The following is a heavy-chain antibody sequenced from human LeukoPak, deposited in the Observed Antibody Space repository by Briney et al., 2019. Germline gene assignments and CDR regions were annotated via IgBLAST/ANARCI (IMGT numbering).Heavy chain of an antibody. CDR1: GFTFSSYA. Sequence: GGSLRLSCAASGFTFSSYAMSWVRQAPGKGLEWVSSISGSGGSTYYADSVKGRFTISRDNSKNTLYLQMNSLRAEDTAVYYCAKGTEYSSSSVYFDYWGQGTLVTVSS. V-gene: IGHV3-23*01. D-gene: IGHD6-6*01. J-gene: IGHJ4*02. CDR2: ISGSGGST. CDR3: AKGTEYSSSSVYFDY.